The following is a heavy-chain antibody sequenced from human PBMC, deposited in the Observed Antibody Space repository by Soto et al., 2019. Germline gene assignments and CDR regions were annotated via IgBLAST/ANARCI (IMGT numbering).Heavy chain of an antibody. V-gene: IGHV3-15*07. CDR3: NTGYGCQAWDGY. D-gene: IGHD5-18*01. CDR1: GFTFSYTW. CDR2: IKNKNAGWTT. J-gene: IGHJ4*02. Sequence: EVQLVESGGDLVKPGGSLRLSCAASGFTFSYTWMNWVRQAPGKGLEWVGVIKNKNAGWTTAYAAPVRGRFAISRDDSKQMVYLQMDSLTTEDKAVYYCNTGYGCQAWDGYWGQGTLVTVSS.